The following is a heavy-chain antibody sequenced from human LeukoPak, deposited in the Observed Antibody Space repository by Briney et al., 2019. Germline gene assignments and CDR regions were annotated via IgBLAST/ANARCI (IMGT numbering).Heavy chain of an antibody. V-gene: IGHV3-53*05. J-gene: IGHJ3*02. Sequence: TGGSLRLSCAASGFTVSSNYMSWVRQAPGKGLEWVSVIYSGGSTYYADSVKGRFTISRDNSKNTLYLQMNSLRAEDTAVYYCAKGGVATIFSGDDAFDIWGQGTMVTVSS. D-gene: IGHD5-12*01. CDR3: AKGGVATIFSGDDAFDI. CDR1: GFTVSSNY. CDR2: IYSGGST.